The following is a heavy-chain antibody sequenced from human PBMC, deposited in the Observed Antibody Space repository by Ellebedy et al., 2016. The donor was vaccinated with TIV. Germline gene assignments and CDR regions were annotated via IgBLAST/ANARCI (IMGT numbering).Heavy chain of an antibody. CDR1: GYTFTSDL. J-gene: IGHJ4*02. Sequence: AASVKVSCKASGYTFTSDLIHWVRQAPGRGLEWMGIINPSGGGTGYAQKFQGRVTMTRDTSASTVYMELSSLRSEDTAVYYCAREGGVYYFDYWGQGTLVTVSS. D-gene: IGHD1-26*01. V-gene: IGHV1-46*01. CDR3: AREGGVYYFDY. CDR2: INPSGGGT.